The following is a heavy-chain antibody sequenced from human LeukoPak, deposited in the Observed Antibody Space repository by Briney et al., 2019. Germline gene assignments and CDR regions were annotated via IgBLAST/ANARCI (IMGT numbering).Heavy chain of an antibody. V-gene: IGHV3-21*01. J-gene: IGHJ4*02. CDR2: ISSSSSYI. D-gene: IGHD2-15*01. CDR3: ASSRYCSGGSCYVPPSFDY. CDR1: VFTFTSYS. Sequence: RGSLRLSCAASVFTFTSYSMNWVPRAPGKGLEGVSSISSSSSYIYYADSVKGRFTISRDNAKNSLYLQMNSLRAEDTAVYFCASSRYCSGGSCYVPPSFDYWGQGTLVTVSS.